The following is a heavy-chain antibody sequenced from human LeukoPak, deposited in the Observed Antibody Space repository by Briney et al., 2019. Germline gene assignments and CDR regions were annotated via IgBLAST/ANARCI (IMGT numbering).Heavy chain of an antibody. CDR3: ARARGAEYFQH. CDR1: GGSFSGYY. D-gene: IGHD3-10*01. V-gene: IGHV4-34*01. CDR2: INHSGNT. Sequence: PSETLSLTCAVYGGSFSGYYWSWIRQPPGKGLEWIGKINHSGNTNYNPSLKSRVTISVDTSKNQFSLKLSSVTAADTAVYYCARARGAEYFQHWGQGTLVTVSS. J-gene: IGHJ1*01.